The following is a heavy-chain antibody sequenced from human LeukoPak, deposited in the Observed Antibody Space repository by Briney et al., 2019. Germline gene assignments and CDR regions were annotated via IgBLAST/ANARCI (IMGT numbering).Heavy chain of an antibody. CDR1: GGSFSGYY. J-gene: IGHJ6*03. Sequence: SETLSLTCAVYGGSFSGYYWSWIRQPPGKGLEWIGEINHSGSTNYNPSLKSRVTISVDTSNSQFSLRLTSVTAADTAVYYCARISPSSGTYWGNLYYYMDVWGKGTTVTVSS. CDR2: INHSGST. V-gene: IGHV4-34*01. D-gene: IGHD1-26*01. CDR3: ARISPSSGTYWGNLYYYMDV.